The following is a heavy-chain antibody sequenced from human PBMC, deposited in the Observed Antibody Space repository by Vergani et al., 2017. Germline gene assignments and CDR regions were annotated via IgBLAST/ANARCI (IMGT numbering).Heavy chain of an antibody. V-gene: IGHV1-24*01. D-gene: IGHD6-6*01. CDR3: ATDHVRRIAARTYYYYMDV. CDR1: GYTLTELS. Sequence: QVQLVQSGAEVKKPGASVKVSCKVSGYTLTELSMHWVRQAPGKGLEWMGGFDPEDGETIYAQKFQGSVTMTEDTSTDTAYMELSSLRSEDTAVYYCATDHVRRIAARTYYYYMDVWGKGTTVTVSS. CDR2: FDPEDGET. J-gene: IGHJ6*03.